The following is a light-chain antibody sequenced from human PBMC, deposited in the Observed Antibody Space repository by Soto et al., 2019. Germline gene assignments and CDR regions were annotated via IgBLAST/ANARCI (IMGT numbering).Light chain of an antibody. Sequence: QSALIQPPSVSGSPGQSVTISYTGTSTYVGSYAYISCFQQHPGTVPKPLISTVIRRPSGVPDRFSGSKSGTSASLAISGLRSEDEADYYCAAWDDSLSGRLFGGGTKVTVL. CDR1: STYVGSYAY. CDR2: TVI. V-gene: IGLV1-47*02. CDR3: AAWDDSLSGRL. J-gene: IGLJ2*01.